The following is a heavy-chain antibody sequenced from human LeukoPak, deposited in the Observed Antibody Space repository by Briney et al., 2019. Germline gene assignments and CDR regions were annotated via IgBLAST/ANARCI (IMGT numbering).Heavy chain of an antibody. V-gene: IGHV3-23*01. Sequence: PGGSLRLSCAASGFTFSSYSMNWVRQAPGKGLEWVSAISGSGGSTYYADSVKGRFTISRDNSKNTLYLQMNSLRAEDTAVYYCAKDPKEWELLLYFDYWGQGTLVTVSS. D-gene: IGHD1-26*01. J-gene: IGHJ4*02. CDR3: AKDPKEWELLLYFDY. CDR1: GFTFSSYS. CDR2: ISGSGGST.